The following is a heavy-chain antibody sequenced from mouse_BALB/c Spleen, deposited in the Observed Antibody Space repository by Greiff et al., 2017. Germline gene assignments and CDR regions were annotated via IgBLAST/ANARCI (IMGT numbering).Heavy chain of an antibody. J-gene: IGHJ3*01. CDR1: GFTFSSFG. CDR3: ARGGYREAWFAY. Sequence: EVKLVESGGGLVQPGGSRKLSCAASGFTFSSFGMHWVRQAPEKGLEWVAYISSGSSTIYYADTVKGRFTISRDNPKNTLFLQMTSLRSEDTAMYYCARGGYREAWFAYWGQGTLVTVSA. V-gene: IGHV5-17*02. D-gene: IGHD2-14*01. CDR2: ISSGSSTI.